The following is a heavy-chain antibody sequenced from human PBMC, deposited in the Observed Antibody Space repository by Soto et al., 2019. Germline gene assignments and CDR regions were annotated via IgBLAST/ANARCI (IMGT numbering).Heavy chain of an antibody. CDR1: GYTYTSYT. CDR3: ATTNGDRYYYGMDV. Sequence: GASVKVSCKASGYTYTSYTMHWVRQAPGQRLEWMGWINAGNGNTKHSQKFQGRVTITRGTSANTAYMELSSLRSEDTAVYFCATTNGDRYYYGMDVWGQGTTVTVYS. CDR2: INAGNGNT. V-gene: IGHV1-3*01. J-gene: IGHJ6*02. D-gene: IGHD2-8*01.